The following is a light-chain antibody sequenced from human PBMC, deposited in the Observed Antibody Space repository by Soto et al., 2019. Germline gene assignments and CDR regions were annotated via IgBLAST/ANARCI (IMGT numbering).Light chain of an antibody. J-gene: IGKJ1*01. CDR2: DAS. Sequence: IQLTQSPSTLTPAVVDTVTVCCRASQSVSGWLAWYQQKPGEAPKLLIYDASALARGVPSRFRGNGAGTKFTLTIASLQPDDFATYYCQQYETFTGTFGPGTKV. V-gene: IGKV1-5*01. CDR3: QQYETFTGT. CDR1: QSVSGW.